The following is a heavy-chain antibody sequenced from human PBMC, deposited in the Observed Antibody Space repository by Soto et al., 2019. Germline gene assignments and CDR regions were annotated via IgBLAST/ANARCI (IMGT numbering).Heavy chain of an antibody. CDR1: GGSISSSSYY. V-gene: IGHV4-39*01. CDR3: AKPRHSSWWGGFAP. CDR2: IYYSGST. D-gene: IGHD2-8*02. Sequence: SETLSLTCTVSGGSISSSSYYWGWIRQPPGKGLEWIGSIYYSGSTYYNPSLKSRVTISVDTSKNQFSLKLSSVTAADTAVYNCAKPRHSSWWGGFAPWGQGTLVTVSS. J-gene: IGHJ5*02.